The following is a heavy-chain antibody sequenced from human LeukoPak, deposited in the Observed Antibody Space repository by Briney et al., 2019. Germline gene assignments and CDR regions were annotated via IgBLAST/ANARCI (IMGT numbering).Heavy chain of an antibody. CDR2: ISGSGDST. Sequence: PGGSLRLSCAASGFTFSSYAMSWVRQAPGKGLEWVSAISGSGDSTYYADSVKGRFTISRDNSKSTLYLQMNSLRAEDTAVYYCAKSQALLTDHYMSLGTVDPWGQGTLVTVSS. J-gene: IGHJ5*02. D-gene: IGHD3-9*01. CDR3: AKSQALLTDHYMSLGTVDP. CDR1: GFTFSSYA. V-gene: IGHV3-23*01.